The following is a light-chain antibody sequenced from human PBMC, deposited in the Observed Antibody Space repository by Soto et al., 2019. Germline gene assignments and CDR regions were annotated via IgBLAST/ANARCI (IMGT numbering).Light chain of an antibody. CDR1: NIGSKS. Sequence: VLTQPPSVSVAPGKTARITCGGNNIGSKSVHWYQQKPGQAPVLVIYYDSDRPSGIPERFSGSNSGNTATLTISRVEAGDEADYYCQVWDSSSDHPLYVFGTGTKLTVL. CDR2: YDS. CDR3: QVWDSSSDHPLYV. J-gene: IGLJ1*01. V-gene: IGLV3-21*04.